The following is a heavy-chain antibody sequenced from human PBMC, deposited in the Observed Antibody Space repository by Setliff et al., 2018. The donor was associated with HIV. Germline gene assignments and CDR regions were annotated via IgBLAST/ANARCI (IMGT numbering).Heavy chain of an antibody. Sequence: GASVMVSCKASGYTFTAYCIHWVRQAPGQGLEWVGRINPNSGGTNYAQRFQGRVTMTLETSISTAYMELTSLRSDDTAVYYCAAGLGYCSAGSCHGWGQGTLVTVSS. J-gene: IGHJ4*02. D-gene: IGHD2-15*01. CDR3: AAGLGYCSAGSCHG. V-gene: IGHV1-2*06. CDR1: GYTFTAYC. CDR2: INPNSGGT.